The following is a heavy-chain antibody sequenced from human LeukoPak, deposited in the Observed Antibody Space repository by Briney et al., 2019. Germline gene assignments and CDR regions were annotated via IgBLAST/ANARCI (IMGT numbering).Heavy chain of an antibody. CDR1: GFTFSSYA. J-gene: IGHJ4*02. D-gene: IGHD3-22*01. V-gene: IGHV3-23*01. CDR2: ISGSGGST. Sequence: GGSLRLSCAASGFTFSSYAMSWVRQAPGKGLEWVSAISGSGGSTYYADSVEGRFTISRDNSKNTLYLQMNSLRAEDTAVYYCAKTYYYDSSGYSLFDYWGQGTLVTVSS. CDR3: AKTYYYDSSGYSLFDY.